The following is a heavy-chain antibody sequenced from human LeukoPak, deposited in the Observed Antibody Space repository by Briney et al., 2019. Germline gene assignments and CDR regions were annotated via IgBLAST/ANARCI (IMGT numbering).Heavy chain of an antibody. Sequence: PGGSLRLSCAASGFSFSTYAMSWVRQAPGKGLEWVSGISNSGDNTYYADSVKGRFTISRDNSKNTLCLQMNSLKTEDTAVYYCARDLLRVFDYWGQGTLVTVSS. J-gene: IGHJ4*02. CDR1: GFSFSTYA. V-gene: IGHV3-23*01. CDR3: ARDLLRVFDY. D-gene: IGHD2-15*01. CDR2: ISNSGDNT.